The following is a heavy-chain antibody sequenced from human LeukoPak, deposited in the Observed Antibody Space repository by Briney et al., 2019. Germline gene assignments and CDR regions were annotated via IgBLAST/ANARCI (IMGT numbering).Heavy chain of an antibody. CDR2: IYYSGSP. V-gene: IGHV4-39*07. CDR1: GGSISSINY. D-gene: IGHD3-3*01. Sequence: PSETLSLTCTVSGGSISSINYWGWIRQPPGKGLEWIGSIYYSGSPYYNPSLKSRVTISVDTSKNQFSLKLSSVTAADTAVYYCARDMYYDFWSGPNWFDPWGQGTLVTVSS. J-gene: IGHJ5*02. CDR3: ARDMYYDFWSGPNWFDP.